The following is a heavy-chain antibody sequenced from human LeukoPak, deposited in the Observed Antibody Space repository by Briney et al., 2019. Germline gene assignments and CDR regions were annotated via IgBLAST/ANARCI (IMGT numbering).Heavy chain of an antibody. CDR2: IYSGGST. J-gene: IGHJ4*02. V-gene: IGHV3-53*01. D-gene: IGHD3-22*01. CDR3: AREPGDYYDSSGGFDY. Sequence: GGSLRPSCAASGFTVSSNYMSWVRQAPGKGLEWVSVIYSGGSTYYADSVKGRFTISRDNSKNTLYLQMNSLRAEDTAVYYCAREPGDYYDSSGGFDYWGQGTLVTVSS. CDR1: GFTVSSNY.